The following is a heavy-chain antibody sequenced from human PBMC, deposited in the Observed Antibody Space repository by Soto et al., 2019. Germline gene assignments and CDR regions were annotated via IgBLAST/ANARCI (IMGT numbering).Heavy chain of an antibody. CDR3: ARHHYHYCSWSYHHPPCCMDV. J-gene: IGHJ6*01. CDR1: GGTLRGCY. V-gene: IGHV4-34*01. CDR2: INHSGST. D-gene: IGHD3-10*01. Sequence: PETLRVRWAVSGGTLRGCYWSWSRQLPGKGLEWIGEINHSGSTNYNPSLKSRVTISVDTSKNQFSLKLSSVSAADTAVCYCARHHYHYCSWSYHHPPCCMDV.